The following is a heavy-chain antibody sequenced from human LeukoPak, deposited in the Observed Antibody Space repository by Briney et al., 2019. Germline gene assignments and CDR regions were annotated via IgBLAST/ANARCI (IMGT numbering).Heavy chain of an antibody. CDR1: GFTVGSKY. D-gene: IGHD2-8*01. Sequence: GGSLRLSCAVSGFTVGSKYMSWVRQAPGKGLEWVSYISSSSGTIHYADSVKGRFTISRDNAKNSLYLQMNSLRDEDTAVYYCARDLRLIWGQGTLVTVSS. CDR3: ARDLRLI. J-gene: IGHJ4*02. CDR2: ISSSSGTI. V-gene: IGHV3-48*02.